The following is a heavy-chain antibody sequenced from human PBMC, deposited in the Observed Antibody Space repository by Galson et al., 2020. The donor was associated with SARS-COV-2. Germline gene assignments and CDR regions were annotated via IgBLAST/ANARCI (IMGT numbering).Heavy chain of an antibody. V-gene: IGHV2-70*01. D-gene: IGHD4-17*01. CDR3: ARGTYGNFDY. J-gene: IGHJ4*02. CDR1: GFSLTTSAMC. Sequence: SGPTLVNPTQTLTLTCTFSGFSLTTSAMCVSWIRQPPGKALEWLAIVDWDDEKYYSTSLKTRLTISRDTSKNQVVLTMTNMDPVDTATYYCARGTYGNFDYWGQGTLVIVSS. CDR2: VDWDDEK.